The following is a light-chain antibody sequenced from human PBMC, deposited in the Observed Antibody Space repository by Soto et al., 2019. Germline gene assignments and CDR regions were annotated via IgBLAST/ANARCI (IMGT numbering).Light chain of an antibody. CDR3: SSHTSGSTRV. V-gene: IGLV2-14*01. Sequence: QSAPTQPASVSGSPGQSIAISCTGTSSDVGGYDYVSWYQQHPDKAPKLMIYEVTKRPSWVSNRFSGSKSGNTASLTISGLQPEDEADYYCSSHTSGSTRVFGSGTKVTVL. J-gene: IGLJ1*01. CDR2: EVT. CDR1: SSDVGGYDY.